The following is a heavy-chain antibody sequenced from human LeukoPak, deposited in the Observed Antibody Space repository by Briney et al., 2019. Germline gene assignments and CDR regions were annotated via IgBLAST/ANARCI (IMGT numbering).Heavy chain of an antibody. CDR3: VRGPYSGYDYLAEYFQH. J-gene: IGHJ1*01. V-gene: IGHV3-30*03. CDR1: GFTFSSYG. D-gene: IGHD5-12*01. Sequence: GGSLRLSCAASGFTFSSYGMHWVRQAPGKGLEWVAVISYDGSNKYYADSVKGRFTISRDNSKNTLYLQMNSLRAEDTAVYYCVRGPYSGYDYLAEYFQHWGQGTLVTVSS. CDR2: ISYDGSNK.